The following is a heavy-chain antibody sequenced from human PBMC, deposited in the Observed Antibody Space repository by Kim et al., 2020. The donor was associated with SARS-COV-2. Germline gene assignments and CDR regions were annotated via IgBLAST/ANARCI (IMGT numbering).Heavy chain of an antibody. J-gene: IGHJ6*03. CDR2: MNPNSGNT. CDR1: GYTFTSYD. D-gene: IGHD6-6*01. V-gene: IGHV1-8*01. CDR3: ARAHTEPEYSSSLGPSYYYYMDV. Sequence: ASVKVSCKASGYTFTSYDINWVRQATGQGLEWMGWMNPNSGNTGYAQKFQGRVTMTRNTSISTAYMELSSLRSEDTAVYYCARAHTEPEYSSSLGPSYYYYMDVWGKGTTVTVSS.